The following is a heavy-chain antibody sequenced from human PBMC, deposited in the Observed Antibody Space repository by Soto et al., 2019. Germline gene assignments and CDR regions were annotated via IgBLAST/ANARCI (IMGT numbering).Heavy chain of an antibody. CDR2: SYKSATT. J-gene: IGHJ5*01. V-gene: IGHV4-30-4*01. D-gene: IGHD7-27*01. CDR3: ARGRYCLTGRCFPNWFDS. CDR1: GDSISNLDYF. Sequence: QVQLLESGPGLVKPSQTLSLTCSVSGDSISNLDYFWAWIRQPPGQALEYIGYSYKSATTYYNPSFESRVAISVDTSKSQLSLNVTSVTAADTAVYFCARGRYCLTGRCFPNWFDSWGQGALVTVSS.